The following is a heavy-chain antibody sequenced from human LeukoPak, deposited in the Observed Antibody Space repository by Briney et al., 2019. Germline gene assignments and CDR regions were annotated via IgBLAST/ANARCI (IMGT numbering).Heavy chain of an antibody. V-gene: IGHV4-61*01. CDR2: AYYSGST. CDR1: GGSVSSGSYY. CDR3: ASSSYYYVGLFDY. D-gene: IGHD3-10*02. J-gene: IGHJ4*02. Sequence: SETLSLTCAVSGGSVSSGSYYWSWIRQPPGKGLEWIGYAYYSGSTNYNPSLKSRVTISVDTSKNQFSLKLSSVTAADTAVYYCASSSYYYVGLFDYWGQGTLVTVSS.